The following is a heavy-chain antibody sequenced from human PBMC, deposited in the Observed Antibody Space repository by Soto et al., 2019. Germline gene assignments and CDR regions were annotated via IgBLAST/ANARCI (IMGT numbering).Heavy chain of an antibody. D-gene: IGHD3-3*01. CDR1: GFTFSSHA. J-gene: IGHJ4*02. CDR2: ISGSGGST. Sequence: EVQLLESGGGLVQPGGSLRLSCAASGFTFSSHAMSWVRQTPGKGLEWVSAISGSGGSTYYADSVKGRFTISRDTPQSSVFLQLTGRRAGARAVFYCAGALVWSSPSRRFLAFWGRGTLFPVSS. CDR3: AGALVWSSPSRRFLAF. V-gene: IGHV3-23*01.